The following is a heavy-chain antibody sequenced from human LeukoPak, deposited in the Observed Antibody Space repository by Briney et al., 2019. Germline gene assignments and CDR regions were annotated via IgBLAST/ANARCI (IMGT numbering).Heavy chain of an antibody. V-gene: IGHV1-2*02. CDR1: GFTFTVYY. D-gene: IGHD1-26*01. Sequence: ASVSVSYKASGFTFTVYYTHWVRQAPGQGREGMGWMNPNSGDTLYTPKFQGRVTMTRDTSLSTAYMELHRLTSDDSAIYYCAGWDSDHYYYYSLDVWGQGTAVTVSS. CDR3: AGWDSDHYYYYSLDV. J-gene: IGHJ6*02. CDR2: MNPNSGDT.